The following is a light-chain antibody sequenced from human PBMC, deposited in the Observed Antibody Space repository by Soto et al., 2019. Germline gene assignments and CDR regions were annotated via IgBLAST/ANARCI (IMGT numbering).Light chain of an antibody. CDR2: GAS. Sequence: EMVLTQSPGTLSLSPGDRATLSCRAIQSVSNDYVAWVQQKPGQAPRLLIYGASSRATGIPDRFSGSGSGTDFTLTISRLEPEDFAVYYCQQYGSSPPITFGQGTRLEIK. CDR3: QQYGSSPPIT. V-gene: IGKV3-20*01. J-gene: IGKJ5*01. CDR1: QSVSNDY.